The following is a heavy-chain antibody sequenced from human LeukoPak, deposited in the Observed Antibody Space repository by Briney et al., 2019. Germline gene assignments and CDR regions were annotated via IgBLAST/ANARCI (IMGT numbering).Heavy chain of an antibody. D-gene: IGHD3-16*01. Sequence: PSETLSLTCTVSGGSISSSSYYWGWIRQPPGKGLEWIGSIYYSGSTYYNPSLESRVTISVDTSKNQFSLKLSSVTAADTAVYYCASRMITFGGDPHKNPGPLFDYWGQGTLVTVSS. CDR3: ASRMITFGGDPHKNPGPLFDY. V-gene: IGHV4-39*07. CDR1: GGSISSSSYY. J-gene: IGHJ4*02. CDR2: IYYSGST.